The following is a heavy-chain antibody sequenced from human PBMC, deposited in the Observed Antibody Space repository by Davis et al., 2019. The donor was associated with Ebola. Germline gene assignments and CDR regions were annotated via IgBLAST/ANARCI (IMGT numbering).Heavy chain of an antibody. CDR2: INPNDGRT. J-gene: IGHJ3*02. CDR1: GYTFTNYY. CDR3: TTPGGQDSGYDVFDI. V-gene: IGHV1-46*03. D-gene: IGHD5-12*01. Sequence: ASVQVSCKASGYTFTNYYMHWVRQPPGQVLEGMVMINPNDGRTIYAQKFQGRVTVTRDTSTTTVYMDLSSLRSEDTALYYCTTPGGQDSGYDVFDIWGQGTMVTVSS.